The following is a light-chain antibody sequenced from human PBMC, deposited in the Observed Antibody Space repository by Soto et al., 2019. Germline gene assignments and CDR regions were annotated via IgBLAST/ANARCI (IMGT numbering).Light chain of an antibody. V-gene: IGKV3-20*01. CDR3: QQYGSSSIT. CDR2: GAS. J-gene: IGKJ5*01. CDR1: QSVSSSY. Sequence: SVLVLSPSTQSLSPGERATLSCRASQSVSSSYLAWYQQKNGQPPRILIYGASSRATGIPDRFSGSGSGTDFTLTISRLQPEDFAVYYCQQYGSSSITFGQGTRLDIK.